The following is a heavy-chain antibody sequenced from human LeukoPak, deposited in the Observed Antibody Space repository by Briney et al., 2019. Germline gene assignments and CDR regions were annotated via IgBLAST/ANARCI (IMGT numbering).Heavy chain of an antibody. CDR3: ARQRIVVVPAAIGARPYYFDY. J-gene: IGHJ4*02. D-gene: IGHD2-2*01. CDR1: GGSFSGYY. CDR2: INHSGST. Sequence: SETLSLTCAVYGGSFSGYYWSWIRQPPGKGLEWIGEINHSGSTNYNPSLKSRVTISVDTSKNQFSLKLSSVTAADTAVYYCARQRIVVVPAAIGARPYYFDYWGQGTLVTVSS. V-gene: IGHV4-34*01.